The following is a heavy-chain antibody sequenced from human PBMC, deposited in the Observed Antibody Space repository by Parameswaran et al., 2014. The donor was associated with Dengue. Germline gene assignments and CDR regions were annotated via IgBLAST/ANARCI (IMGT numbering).Heavy chain of an antibody. CDR2: ISGDGTST. D-gene: IGHD4/OR15-4a*01. J-gene: IGHJ6*02. V-gene: IGHV3-74*01. CDR3: ARDDDYRGSSAYHYAMDV. CDR1: GFAFSNYW. Sequence: GGSLRLSCAASGFAFSNYWVHWVRQAPGKGLVWVARISGDGTSTDYADSVKGRFTISRDNAKSTLYLQMSSLRAEDTAVYYCARDDDYRGSSAYHYAMDVWGQGTTVTVSS.